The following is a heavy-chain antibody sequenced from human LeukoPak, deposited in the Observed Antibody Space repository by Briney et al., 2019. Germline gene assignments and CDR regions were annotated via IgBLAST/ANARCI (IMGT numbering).Heavy chain of an antibody. J-gene: IGHJ4*02. Sequence: ASVKVSCKASGYTFIAYYMHWVRQAPGQGLEWMGWFNPASGGTNYAQKFQGRVTMTRDTSIATAYMELNELTSDDTAVYYCAGQKDPRPIDYWGQGTLVTVSS. CDR1: GYTFIAYY. CDR2: FNPASGGT. V-gene: IGHV1-2*02. CDR3: AGQKDPRPIDY.